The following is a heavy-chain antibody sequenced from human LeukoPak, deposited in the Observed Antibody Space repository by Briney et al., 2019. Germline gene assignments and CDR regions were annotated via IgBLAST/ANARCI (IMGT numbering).Heavy chain of an antibody. V-gene: IGHV3-7*03. CDR1: GFTFSSYW. D-gene: IGHD3-16*01. CDR3: ARGGGLDV. CDR2: INQDGTEK. J-gene: IGHJ6*02. Sequence: AGGSLRLSCAASGFTFSSYWMSWVRQAPGEGLEWVAKINQDGTEKAYVDSVRGRFTISRDNAKNSLFLQMNSLRAEDTAVYFCARGGGLDVWGQGATVTVSS.